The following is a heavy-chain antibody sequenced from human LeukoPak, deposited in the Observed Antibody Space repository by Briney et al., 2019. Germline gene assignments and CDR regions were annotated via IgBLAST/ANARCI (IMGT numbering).Heavy chain of an antibody. CDR1: GYTFTDYY. J-gene: IGHJ4*02. CDR3: ATVPRGLDWAYYFDY. CDR2: VDPEDGET. D-gene: IGHD3/OR15-3a*01. Sequence: ASVKVSCKVSGYTFTDYYMHWVQQAPGKGLEWMGLVDPEDGETIYTEKFQGRVTITADTSTDTAYMELSSLRSEDTAVYYCATVPRGLDWAYYFDYWGQGTLVTVSS. V-gene: IGHV1-69-2*01.